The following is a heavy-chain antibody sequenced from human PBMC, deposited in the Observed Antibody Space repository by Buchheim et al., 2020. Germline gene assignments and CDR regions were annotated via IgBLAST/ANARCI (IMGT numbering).Heavy chain of an antibody. CDR3: ARDLFRADFWSGYYGVNYYYYMDV. J-gene: IGHJ6*03. CDR2: IIPIFGTA. V-gene: IGHV1-69*01. CDR1: GGTFSSYA. D-gene: IGHD3-3*01. Sequence: QVQLVQSGAEVKKPGSSVKVSCKASGGTFSSYAISWVRQAPGQGLEWMGGIIPIFGTANYAQKFQGRVTITADESTSTAYMELSSLRSEDTAVYYCARDLFRADFWSGYYGVNYYYYMDVWGKGTT.